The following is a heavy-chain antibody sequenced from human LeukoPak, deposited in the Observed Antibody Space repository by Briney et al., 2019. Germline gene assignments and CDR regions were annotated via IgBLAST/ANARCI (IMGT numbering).Heavy chain of an antibody. Sequence: PGGSLRLSCAASGFTFSSYWMSWVRQAPGKGLEWVANLKQDGSETHYVDSVKGRFTISRDNAKNSLYLQMNSLRAEDTAVYYCARGADYFDYWGQGTLVTVSS. D-gene: IGHD4/OR15-4a*01. CDR2: LKQDGSET. J-gene: IGHJ4*02. CDR3: ARGADYFDY. V-gene: IGHV3-7*01. CDR1: GFTFSSYW.